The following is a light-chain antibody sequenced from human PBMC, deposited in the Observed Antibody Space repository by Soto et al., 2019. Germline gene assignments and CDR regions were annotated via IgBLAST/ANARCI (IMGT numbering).Light chain of an antibody. CDR1: SSNIGAGYD. Sequence: QPVLTQPPSVSGAPGQRVTISCTGSSSNIGAGYDVHWYQQLPGTDPKLLIYGNSNRPSGVPDRFSGYKSGTSASLAITGLQAENEADYYGQSDDSSLSGVVFGGGTKVTVL. CDR3: QSDDSSLSGVV. V-gene: IGLV1-40*01. CDR2: GNS. J-gene: IGLJ2*01.